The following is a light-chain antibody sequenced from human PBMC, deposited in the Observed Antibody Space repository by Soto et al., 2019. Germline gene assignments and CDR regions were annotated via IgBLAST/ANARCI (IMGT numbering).Light chain of an antibody. CDR2: EDT. CDR3: CSYADSSTYV. J-gene: IGLJ1*01. CDR1: SSDVGNYNL. Sequence: QSVLTQPASVSGSPGQSITISCTGTSSDVGNYNLVSWYQQHPGRAPKLIIYEDTKRPSGVSNRFSGSKSGNTASLTISGLQAEDEADYYCCSYADSSTYVFGTGTKVTLL. V-gene: IGLV2-23*01.